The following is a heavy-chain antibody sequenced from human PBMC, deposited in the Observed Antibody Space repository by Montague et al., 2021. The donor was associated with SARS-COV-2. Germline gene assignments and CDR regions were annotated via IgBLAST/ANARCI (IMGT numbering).Heavy chain of an antibody. CDR2: MSASTSFT. Sequence: SLRLSCAASGFTFSSYWMSWVRQTPGKGLEWVSYMSASTSFTKYGESVKGRFSISRDNARNSVFLQMNNLRVDDTAVYYCARGESARDLEFWGQGTLVTVSS. D-gene: IGHD3-10*01. J-gene: IGHJ4*02. V-gene: IGHV3-11*05. CDR1: GFTFSSYW. CDR3: ARGESARDLEF.